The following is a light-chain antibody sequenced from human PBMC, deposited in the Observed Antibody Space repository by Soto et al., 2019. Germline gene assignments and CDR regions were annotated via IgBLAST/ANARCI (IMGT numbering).Light chain of an antibody. CDR2: DAS. CDR3: QQFSSYPLT. Sequence: EFVLTQSPGTLSLSPVERATLSCRASQTVRNNYLAWYQQKPGQAPRLLIYDASSRATGIPDRFSGGGSGTDFTLTISRLEPEDFAVYYCQQFSSYPLTFGQGTKVDI. CDR1: QTVRNNY. J-gene: IGKJ4*01. V-gene: IGKV3-20*01.